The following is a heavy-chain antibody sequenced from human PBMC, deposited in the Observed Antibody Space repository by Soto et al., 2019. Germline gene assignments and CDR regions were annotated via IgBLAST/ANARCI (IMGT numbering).Heavy chain of an antibody. D-gene: IGHD3-3*01. Sequence: GGSLRLSCAASGFTFSSYAMSWVRQAPGKGLEWVSAISGSGGSTYYADSVKGRFTISRDNSKNTLYLQMNSLRAEDTAVYYCAKLTKYDFWSPYPPMDVWGQGTTVTVSS. V-gene: IGHV3-23*01. CDR1: GFTFSSYA. CDR2: ISGSGGST. CDR3: AKLTKYDFWSPYPPMDV. J-gene: IGHJ6*02.